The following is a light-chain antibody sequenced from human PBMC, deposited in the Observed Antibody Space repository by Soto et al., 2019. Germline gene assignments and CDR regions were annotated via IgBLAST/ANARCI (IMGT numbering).Light chain of an antibody. CDR3: QQYNSYSPVT. CDR1: QSISSW. V-gene: IGKV1-5*01. Sequence: DIEMTPSPSTLSASVGDRVTITCRASQSISSWLAWYQQKPGKAPKLLIYDASSLESGVPSRFSGSGSGTEFTLTISSLQPDDFATYYCQQYNSYSPVTFGQGTKVDIK. J-gene: IGKJ1*01. CDR2: DAS.